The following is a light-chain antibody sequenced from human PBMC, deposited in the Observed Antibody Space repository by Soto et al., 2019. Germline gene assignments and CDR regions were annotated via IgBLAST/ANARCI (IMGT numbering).Light chain of an antibody. V-gene: IGKV3-15*01. J-gene: IGKJ1*01. CDR2: GAS. CDR3: QQHNSSPWM. Sequence: EIVMTQSPATLSVSPGERATLSCRASQSVNTNLAWYQQKSGQAPRLLIYGASTRAPGIPARFSGSGSGTEFTLTVSSLQSEDFAVYYCQQHNSSPWMFGQGTKVEIK. CDR1: QSVNTN.